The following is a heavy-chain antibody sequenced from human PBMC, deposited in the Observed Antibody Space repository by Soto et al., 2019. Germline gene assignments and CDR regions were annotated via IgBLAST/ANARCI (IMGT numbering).Heavy chain of an antibody. D-gene: IGHD1-26*01. CDR1: GFTFSSYA. CDR3: AQLLGGSYAFEI. V-gene: IGHV3-30-3*01. Sequence: PGGSLRLSCAASGFTFSSYAVSWVRQAPGKGPEWVAVISYDGSNRDYADSVRGRFTISRDNSKNTLYLQMNSLRPEDTAVYYCAQLLGGSYAFEIWGQGTMVTVSS. CDR2: ISYDGSNR. J-gene: IGHJ3*02.